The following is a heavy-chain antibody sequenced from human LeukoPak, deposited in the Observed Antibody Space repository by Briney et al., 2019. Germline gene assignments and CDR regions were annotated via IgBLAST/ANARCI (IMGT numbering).Heavy chain of an antibody. Sequence: GSLRLSCAASGFTFSKYWLHWLRQAPGKGLVWVSRINPDDKSASYADSMKGRFTIARDDARKTLYLQMNSLRTEDTAVYYCLTIVETTFDAFDIWGQGTMVTVSS. V-gene: IGHV3-74*01. CDR1: GFTFSKYW. CDR2: INPDDKSA. J-gene: IGHJ3*02. CDR3: LTIVETTFDAFDI. D-gene: IGHD2/OR15-2a*01.